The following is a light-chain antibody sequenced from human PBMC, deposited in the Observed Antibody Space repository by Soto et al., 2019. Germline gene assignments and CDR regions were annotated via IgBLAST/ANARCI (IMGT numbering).Light chain of an antibody. CDR3: QQYNDSFPYT. CDR1: QSISSW. V-gene: IGKV1-5*03. CDR2: KAS. Sequence: DIQMTQSPSTLSASVGDRVTITCRASQSISSWLAWYQQKPGTAPKLLIYKASTLESGVPSRFSGIGSRTEFTLSVSSLQPDDFATYYCQQYNDSFPYTFGQGPKLEIK. J-gene: IGKJ2*01.